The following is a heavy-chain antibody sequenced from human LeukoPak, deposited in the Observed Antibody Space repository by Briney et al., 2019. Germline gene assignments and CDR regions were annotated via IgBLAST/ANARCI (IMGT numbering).Heavy chain of an antibody. CDR1: GYAFTGDL. V-gene: IGHV1-2*02. J-gene: IGHJ3*02. CDR2: INPYSGGT. Sequence: ASVKVSCKASGYAFTGDLMQWVRQAPGQGLEWMGWINPYSGGTVYAQKFQGRVTMTRDTSIATAYMDLSSLRSDDTAVYYCARAIAAATDAFDIWGQGTMVTVSS. CDR3: ARAIAAATDAFDI. D-gene: IGHD6-13*01.